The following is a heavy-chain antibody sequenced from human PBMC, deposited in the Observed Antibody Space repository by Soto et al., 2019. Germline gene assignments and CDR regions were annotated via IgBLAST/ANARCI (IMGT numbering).Heavy chain of an antibody. CDR2: IYPGDSDT. CDR3: ARLANIFAIDN. CDR1: GCIFTNYW. D-gene: IGHD2-21*01. J-gene: IGHJ4*01. Sequence: GESLQISCQGSGCIFTNYWIGWVRQMPGKGLEWMGIIYPGDSDTRYSPSFQGQVTISADKSISTAYLQWSSLKASDTAMYYCARLANIFAIDNWGHGTLVTVSS. V-gene: IGHV5-51*01.